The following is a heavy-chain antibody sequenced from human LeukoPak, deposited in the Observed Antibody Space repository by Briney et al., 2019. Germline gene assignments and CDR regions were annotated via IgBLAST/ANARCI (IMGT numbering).Heavy chain of an antibody. V-gene: IGHV3-66*01. CDR1: GFTVSSNY. CDR2: FYRGGST. Sequence: GSLRLSCAASGFTVSSNYMSWVRQAPGKGLEWVSIFYRGGSTYYADSVKGRFTVSRDNSKNILYLQMNSLRAEDTAVYYCVKTTVTVGGSIFDSWGQGTLVTVST. D-gene: IGHD4-17*01. CDR3: VKTTVTVGGSIFDS. J-gene: IGHJ5*01.